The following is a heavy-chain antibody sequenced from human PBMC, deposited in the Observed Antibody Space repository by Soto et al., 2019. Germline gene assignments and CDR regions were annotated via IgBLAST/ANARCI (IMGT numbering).Heavy chain of an antibody. CDR3: AREDILGARSFDY. V-gene: IGHV3-48*02. Sequence: PGGSLRLSCAASGFTFSGYSANWVRQAPGKGLEWVSYISSGSKTIYYAESVKGRFTVSRDNARNSQYLQMNSLRDEDTAVYYCAREDILGARSFDYWGQGTLVTVPQ. D-gene: IGHD1-26*01. CDR1: GFTFSGYS. CDR2: ISSGSKTI. J-gene: IGHJ4*02.